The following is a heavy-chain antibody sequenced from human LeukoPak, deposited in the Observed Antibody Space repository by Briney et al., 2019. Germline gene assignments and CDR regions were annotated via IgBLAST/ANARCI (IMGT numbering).Heavy chain of an antibody. D-gene: IGHD7-27*01. Sequence: ASVKVSCKASGYTFTSYDINWVRQATGQGLEWMGWMSPNGGNTGYAQKFQGRVAMTRDTSISTAYMELSSLRSDGTAVYYCAGGQPNWGFDFWGQGALVTVSS. CDR2: MSPNGGNT. V-gene: IGHV1-8*01. CDR1: GYTFTSYD. CDR3: AGGQPNWGFDF. J-gene: IGHJ4*02.